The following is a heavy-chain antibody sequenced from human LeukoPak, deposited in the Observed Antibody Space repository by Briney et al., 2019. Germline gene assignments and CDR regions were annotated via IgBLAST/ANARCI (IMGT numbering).Heavy chain of an antibody. Sequence: PGGSLRLSCAASRFTFSSYGMHWVRQAPGKGLEWVAVISYDGSNKYYADSVKGRFTISRDNSKNTLYLQMNSLRAEDTAVYYCAKVSLLRYFDWLSRFDPWGQGTLVTVSS. J-gene: IGHJ5*02. CDR2: ISYDGSNK. V-gene: IGHV3-30*18. CDR3: AKVSLLRYFDWLSRFDP. D-gene: IGHD3-9*01. CDR1: RFTFSSYG.